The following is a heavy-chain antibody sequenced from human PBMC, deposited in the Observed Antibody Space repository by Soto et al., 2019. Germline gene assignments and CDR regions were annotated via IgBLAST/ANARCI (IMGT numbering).Heavy chain of an antibody. CDR1: GNIFSSYS. Sequence: QVHLVQSGAEVKKPGSSVKVSCKASGNIFSSYSISWVRQAPGQGPEWMEWIIPIYGSANYAQKFRDRVTITADESTSTAYMELSSPRSEDTAVYYCAGLGPFYFDYWGQGTLVTVSS. CDR2: IIPIYGSA. V-gene: IGHV1-69*01. J-gene: IGHJ4*02. CDR3: AGLGPFYFDY.